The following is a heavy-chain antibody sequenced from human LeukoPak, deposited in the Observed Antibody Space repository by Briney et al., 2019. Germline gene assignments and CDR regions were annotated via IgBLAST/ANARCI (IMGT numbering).Heavy chain of an antibody. D-gene: IGHD3-10*01. CDR1: GFTFSTYS. J-gene: IGHJ5*02. CDR2: INPSGTSV. V-gene: IGHV3-21*01. CDR3: ARDFLGESGAGGP. Sequence: GGSLRLSCAGSGFTFSTYSTNWVRQAPGKGLDWIASINPSGTSVWHADSVGGRFTISRDNAKISLFLQMNSLTAEDTGVYYCARDFLGESGAGGPWGQGTLVTVSS.